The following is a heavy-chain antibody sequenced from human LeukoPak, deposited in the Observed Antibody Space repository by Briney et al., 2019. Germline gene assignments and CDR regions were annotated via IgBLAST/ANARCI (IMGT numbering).Heavy chain of an antibody. J-gene: IGHJ5*02. Sequence: SETLSLTCTVSGDSITNNNCYWGWVRQPPGKGLEWIASIYYSGSSYYNPSLKSRVTMSVDTSKNQFSLKLSSVTAADTAVYYCARLKPVEGITFGGVKSNWFDPWGQGTLVTVSS. CDR2: IYYSGSS. CDR3: ARLKPVEGITFGGVKSNWFDP. CDR1: GDSITNNNCY. V-gene: IGHV4-39*07. D-gene: IGHD3-16*01.